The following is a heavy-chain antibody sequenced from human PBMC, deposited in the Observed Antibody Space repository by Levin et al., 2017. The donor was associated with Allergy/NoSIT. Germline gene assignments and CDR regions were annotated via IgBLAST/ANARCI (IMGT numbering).Heavy chain of an antibody. V-gene: IGHV4-59*01. Sequence: SETSLTCTVSGGSISNYYWSWIRQPPGKGLEWIGYIYSSGSTNYNPSLESRVTIAVETSKNQFSLKPRPVTAADAAVSSVSAGSTGSGWYPYMDVWGKGTTVTVSS. J-gene: IGHJ6*03. CDR2: IYSSGST. CDR1: GGSISNYY. D-gene: IGHD6-19*01. CDR3: SAGSTGSGWYPYMDV.